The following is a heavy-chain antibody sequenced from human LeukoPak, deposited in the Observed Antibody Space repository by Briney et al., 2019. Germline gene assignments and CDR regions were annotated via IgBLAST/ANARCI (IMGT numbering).Heavy chain of an antibody. D-gene: IGHD3-16*01. CDR3: AITMITFGGGVDY. J-gene: IGHJ4*02. V-gene: IGHV1-46*01. CDR1: GYTFTSYY. Sequence: GASVKVSCKASGYTFTSYYMHWVRQAPGQGLEWMGIIDPSGGSTSYAQKFQGRVTMTRDTSTSTAYMELRSLRSDDTAVYYCAITMITFGGGVDYWGQGTLVTVSS. CDR2: IDPSGGST.